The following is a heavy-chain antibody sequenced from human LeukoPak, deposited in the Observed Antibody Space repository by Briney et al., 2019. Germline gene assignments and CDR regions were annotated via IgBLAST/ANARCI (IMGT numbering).Heavy chain of an antibody. Sequence: SETLSLTCNVSGGSISSYYWSWIRQPPGKGLEWIGYIYYSGSTNYNPSLKSRVTISVDTSKNQFSLKLSSVTAADTAVCYCARAPLRWHNFDYWGQGTLVTVSS. CDR1: GGSISSYY. D-gene: IGHD4-23*01. J-gene: IGHJ4*02. CDR2: IYYSGST. CDR3: ARAPLRWHNFDY. V-gene: IGHV4-59*01.